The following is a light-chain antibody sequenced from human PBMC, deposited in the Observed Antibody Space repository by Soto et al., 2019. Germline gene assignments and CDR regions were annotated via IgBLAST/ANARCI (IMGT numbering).Light chain of an antibody. J-gene: IGKJ4*01. V-gene: IGKV3-11*01. CDR3: QQRTNWPLT. Sequence: EIGLTQSPATLSLSPGERATLSCRASQSVSSLLAWYQQKPGQAPRLLIHDASTRATGIPTRFSGSGSGTDFPLPLSSLEPEDFAVYYCQQRTNWPLTLGGGTKVEIK. CDR2: DAS. CDR1: QSVSSL.